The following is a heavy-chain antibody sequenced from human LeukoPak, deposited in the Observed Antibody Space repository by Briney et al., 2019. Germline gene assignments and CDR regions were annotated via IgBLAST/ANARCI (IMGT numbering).Heavy chain of an antibody. J-gene: IGHJ4*02. D-gene: IGHD2-2*01. CDR1: GGSISSRNW. Sequence: PSGTLSLTCGVSGGSISSRNWWTWVRQAPGKGLEWIGEIYHSGTTNYNPSLKSRVTLSLDKSKNQFSLKLSSVTAADTAVYYCANLGYCCSDDCYSVSWGQGALVTVSS. CDR3: ANLGYCCSDDCYSVS. CDR2: IYHSGTT. V-gene: IGHV4-4*02.